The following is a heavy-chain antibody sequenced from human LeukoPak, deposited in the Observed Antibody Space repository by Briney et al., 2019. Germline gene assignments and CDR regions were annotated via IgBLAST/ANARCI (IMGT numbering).Heavy chain of an antibody. V-gene: IGHV3-7*01. Sequence: PGGSLRLSCAASGFTLSRYWMSWVRQAPGKGREWVANIKQDGSEKYYVDSVKGRFTISRDNAKNSLYLQMNSLRAEDTAVYYCARGGQLLWFGESEDYWGQGTLVTVSS. J-gene: IGHJ4*02. D-gene: IGHD3-10*01. CDR2: IKQDGSEK. CDR3: ARGGQLLWFGESEDY. CDR1: GFTLSRYW.